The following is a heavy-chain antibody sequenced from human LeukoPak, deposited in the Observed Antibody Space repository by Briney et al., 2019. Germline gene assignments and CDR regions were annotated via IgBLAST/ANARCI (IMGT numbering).Heavy chain of an antibody. CDR1: GFTFTAYS. CDR2: ISSSGHYI. J-gene: IGHJ6*04. CDR3: TRQWLRVMDV. Sequence: GGSLRLSCASSGFTFTAYSMNWVRQAPGRGLEWISFISSSGHYIYYADPLKGRFTISRDNANSSLYLQISTLKAEDTAVYYCTRQWLRVMDVWGKGTTVTVSS. D-gene: IGHD6-19*01. V-gene: IGHV3-21*01.